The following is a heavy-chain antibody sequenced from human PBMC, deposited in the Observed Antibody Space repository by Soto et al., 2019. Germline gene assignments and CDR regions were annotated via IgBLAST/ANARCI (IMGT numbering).Heavy chain of an antibody. Sequence: SETLSLTCTVSGGSISSSSYYWGWIRQPPGKGLEWIGSIYYSGSTYYNPSLKSRVTISVDTSKNQFSLKLSSVTAADTAVYYCARQEDVRENYYDSSGYYFDYWGQGTLVTVSS. CDR2: IYYSGST. D-gene: IGHD3-22*01. CDR3: ARQEDVRENYYDSSGYYFDY. V-gene: IGHV4-39*01. J-gene: IGHJ4*02. CDR1: GGSISSSSYY.